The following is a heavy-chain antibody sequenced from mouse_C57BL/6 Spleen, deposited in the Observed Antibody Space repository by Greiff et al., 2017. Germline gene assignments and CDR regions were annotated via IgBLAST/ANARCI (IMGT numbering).Heavy chain of an antibody. CDR3: ARYGNYGYFDV. V-gene: IGHV1-63*01. CDR1: GYTFTNYW. CDR2: IYPGGGYT. D-gene: IGHD2-1*01. Sequence: QVQLKESGAELVRPGTSVKMYCKASGYTFTNYWIGWAKQRPGHGLEWIGDIYPGGGYTNYNEKFKGKATLTADKSSSTAYMQFSSLTSEDSAIYYCARYGNYGYFDVWGTGTTVTVSS. J-gene: IGHJ1*03.